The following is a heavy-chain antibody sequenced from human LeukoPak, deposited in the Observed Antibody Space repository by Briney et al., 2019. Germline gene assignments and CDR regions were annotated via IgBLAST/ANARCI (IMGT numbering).Heavy chain of an antibody. CDR1: GFTFSSCA. V-gene: IGHV3-23*01. CDR2: ISGSGGST. Sequence: GGSLRLSCAAFGFTFSSCAMSWVRQAPGKGLEWVSAISGSGGSTYYADSVKGRFTISRDNSKNTLYLQMNSLRAEDTAVYYCAKDRGSSSWHEYFQHWGQGTLVTVSS. CDR3: AKDRGSSSWHEYFQH. D-gene: IGHD6-13*01. J-gene: IGHJ1*01.